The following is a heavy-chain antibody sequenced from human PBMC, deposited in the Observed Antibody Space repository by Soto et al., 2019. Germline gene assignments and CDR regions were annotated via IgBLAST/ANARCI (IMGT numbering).Heavy chain of an antibody. V-gene: IGHV4-59*01. CDR2: IYYSGST. CDR1: GGSISSYY. Sequence: SETLSLTCTVSGGSISSYYWSWIRQPPGKGLEWIGYIYYSGSTNYNPSLKSRVTISVDTSKNQFSLKLSSVTAADTAVYYCARDRDYGDYPHFDYWGQGTLVTVSS. CDR3: ARDRDYGDYPHFDY. D-gene: IGHD4-17*01. J-gene: IGHJ4*02.